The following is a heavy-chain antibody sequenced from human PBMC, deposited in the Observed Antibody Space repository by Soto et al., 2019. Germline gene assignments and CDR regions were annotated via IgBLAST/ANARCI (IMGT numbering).Heavy chain of an antibody. CDR2: IYYSGST. CDR3: ASFRALYCSGGSCYPDDAFDI. D-gene: IGHD2-15*01. V-gene: IGHV4-59*01. J-gene: IGHJ3*02. CDR1: GGSISSYY. Sequence: SETLSLTCTVSGGSISSYYWSWIRQPPGKGLEWIGYIYYSGSTNYNPSLKSRVTISVDTSKNQFSLKLSSVTAADTAVYYCASFRALYCSGGSCYPDDAFDIWGQGTMVTVSS.